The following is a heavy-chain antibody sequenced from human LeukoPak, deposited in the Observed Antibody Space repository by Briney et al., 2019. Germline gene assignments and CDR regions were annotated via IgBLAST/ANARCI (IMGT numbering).Heavy chain of an antibody. J-gene: IGHJ4*02. CDR2: IRYDGSNK. CDR1: GFTFSSYG. V-gene: IGHV3-30*02. CDR3: AKGGYYDFWSGYYLGDY. D-gene: IGHD3-3*01. Sequence: PGGSLRLSCAASGFTFSSYGMHWVRQAPGKGLEWVAFIRYDGSNKYYADSVKGRFTISRGNSKNTLYLQMNSLRAEDTAVYYCAKGGYYDFWSGYYLGDYWGQGTLVTVSS.